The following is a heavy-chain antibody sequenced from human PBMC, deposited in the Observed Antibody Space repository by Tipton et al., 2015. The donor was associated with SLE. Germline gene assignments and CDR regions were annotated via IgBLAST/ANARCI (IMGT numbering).Heavy chain of an antibody. J-gene: IGHJ4*02. CDR1: GFTFSNYW. CDR3: AETGPVAY. V-gene: IGHV3-7*01. Sequence: GSLRLSCAASGFTFSNYWMTWVRQAPGKGLEWVANIKKDGSEKNYVDSVKGRFTISRDNAKNALYLQMNSLRVEDTAVYFCAETGPVAYGGQGPLVPV. D-gene: IGHD4-23*01. CDR2: IKKDGSEK.